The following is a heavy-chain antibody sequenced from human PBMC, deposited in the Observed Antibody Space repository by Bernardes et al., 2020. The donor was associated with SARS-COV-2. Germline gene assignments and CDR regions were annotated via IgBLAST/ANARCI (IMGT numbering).Heavy chain of an antibody. CDR3: ARSSSYDFWSGSAPSAMDV. J-gene: IGHJ6*02. CDR2: TYSGGNT. D-gene: IGHD3-3*01. V-gene: IGHV3-66*01. Sequence: GGSLRLSCAASGFSVTGYYMKWVRQTPGQGLESVSVTYSGGNTYFADAVKGRFTMSRDISKNTLDLQMNSLRGEDTAVYYCARSSSYDFWSGSAPSAMDVWGQGTTVIVSS. CDR1: GFSVTGYY.